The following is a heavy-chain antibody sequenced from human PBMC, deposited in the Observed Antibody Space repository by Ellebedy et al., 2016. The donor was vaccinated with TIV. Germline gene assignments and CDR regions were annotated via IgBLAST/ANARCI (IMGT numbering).Heavy chain of an antibody. CDR1: GYTFTSYA. Sequence: AASVKVSCKASGYTFTSYAISWVRQAPGQGLEWMGGIIPIFGTANYAQKFQGRVTITADESTSTAYMELSSLRSEDTAVYYCASGEQWLAPAYWGQGTLVTVSS. D-gene: IGHD6-19*01. J-gene: IGHJ4*02. V-gene: IGHV1-69*13. CDR3: ASGEQWLAPAY. CDR2: IIPIFGTA.